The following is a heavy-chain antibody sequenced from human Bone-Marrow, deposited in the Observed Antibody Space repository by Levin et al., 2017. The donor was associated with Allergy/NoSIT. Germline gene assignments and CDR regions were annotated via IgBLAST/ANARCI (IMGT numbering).Heavy chain of an antibody. CDR2: ISYDGSNK. Sequence: GGSLRLSCAASGFTFSSYGMHWVRQAPGKGLEWVAVISYDGSNKYYADSVKGRFTISRDNSKNTLYLQMNSLRAEDTAVYYCAKDRRRTAYYGMDVWGQGTTVTVSS. CDR3: AKDRRRTAYYGMDV. D-gene: IGHD1/OR15-1a*01. J-gene: IGHJ6*02. CDR1: GFTFSSYG. V-gene: IGHV3-30*18.